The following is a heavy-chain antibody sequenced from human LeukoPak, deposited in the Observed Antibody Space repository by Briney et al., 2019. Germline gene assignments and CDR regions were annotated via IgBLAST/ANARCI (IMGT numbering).Heavy chain of an antibody. Sequence: GGSLRLSCAASGFTFSRYGMHWVRQAPGKGLEWVAVISYDGSNKYYADSVKGRFTISRDNSKNTLYLQMNSLRAEDTAVYYCARDEWVTGSHGDWGQGTLVTVSS. D-gene: IGHD1-26*01. CDR3: ARDEWVTGSHGD. CDR2: ISYDGSNK. V-gene: IGHV3-30*03. J-gene: IGHJ4*02. CDR1: GFTFSRYG.